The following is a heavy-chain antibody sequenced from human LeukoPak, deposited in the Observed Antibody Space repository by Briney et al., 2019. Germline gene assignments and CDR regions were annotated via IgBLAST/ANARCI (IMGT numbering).Heavy chain of an antibody. Sequence: ASVKVSCKVSGYTLTELSMHWVRQAPGQGLEWMGWINPNSGGTNYAQKFQGRVTMTRDTSISTAYMELSRLRSDDTAVYYCASASSGWQFDYWGQGTLVTVSS. D-gene: IGHD6-19*01. V-gene: IGHV1-2*02. CDR3: ASASSGWQFDY. CDR2: INPNSGGT. J-gene: IGHJ4*02. CDR1: GYTLTELS.